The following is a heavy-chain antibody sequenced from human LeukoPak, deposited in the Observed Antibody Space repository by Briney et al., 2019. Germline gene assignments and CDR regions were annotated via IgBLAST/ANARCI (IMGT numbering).Heavy chain of an antibody. Sequence: ASVKVSCKASGYTFTGYYMHWVRQAPGQGLEWMGWINPNSGGTNYAQKFQGRVTMTRDTSISTAYMELSRLRSDDTAVYYCARAPLWFGELLEIGKNWFDPWGQGTLVTVSS. CDR3: ARAPLWFGELLEIGKNWFDP. J-gene: IGHJ5*02. D-gene: IGHD3-10*01. CDR1: GYTFTGYY. V-gene: IGHV1-2*02. CDR2: INPNSGGT.